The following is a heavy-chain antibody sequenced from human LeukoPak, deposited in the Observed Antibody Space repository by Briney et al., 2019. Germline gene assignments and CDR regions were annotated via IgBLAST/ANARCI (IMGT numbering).Heavy chain of an antibody. CDR2: LKQDGSQT. D-gene: IGHD6-6*01. Sequence: GGSLKLSCAASGFTFSNYWMTWVRQAPGKGLEWLANLKQDGSQTYYVDSVKGRFTISRDNAKNSLYLQMNSLRAEDTAVYYCARIGYSSSSLDYWGLGTLVTVSS. V-gene: IGHV3-7*01. CDR3: ARIGYSSSSLDY. CDR1: GFTFSNYW. J-gene: IGHJ4*02.